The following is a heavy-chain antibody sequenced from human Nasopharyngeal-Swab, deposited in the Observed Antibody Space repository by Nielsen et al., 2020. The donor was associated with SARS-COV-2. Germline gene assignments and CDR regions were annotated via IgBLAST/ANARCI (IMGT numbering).Heavy chain of an antibody. CDR1: GFTFSSYA. CDR2: ISSNGGST. CDR3: VKDRGDYYYYYYMDV. V-gene: IGHV3-64D*06. Sequence: GESLKISCSASGFTFSSYAMHWVRQAPGKGLEYVSAISSNGGSTYYADSVKGRFTISRDNSKNTLYLQMSSLRAEDTAVYYCVKDRGDYYYYYYMDVWGKGTTVTVSS. J-gene: IGHJ6*03. D-gene: IGHD3-10*01.